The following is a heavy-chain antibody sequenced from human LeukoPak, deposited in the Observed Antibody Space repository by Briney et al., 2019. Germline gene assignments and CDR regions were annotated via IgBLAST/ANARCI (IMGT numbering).Heavy chain of an antibody. CDR1: GFTFSSYA. CDR3: AKERGYSSSARDYFDY. Sequence: GGSLRLSCAASGFTFSSYAMSWVRQAPGKGLEWVSAISGSGGSTYYTDSVKGRFTISRDNSKNTLYLQMNSLRAEDTAVYYCAKERGYSSSARDYFDYWGQGTLVTVSS. D-gene: IGHD6-13*01. CDR2: ISGSGGST. J-gene: IGHJ4*02. V-gene: IGHV3-23*01.